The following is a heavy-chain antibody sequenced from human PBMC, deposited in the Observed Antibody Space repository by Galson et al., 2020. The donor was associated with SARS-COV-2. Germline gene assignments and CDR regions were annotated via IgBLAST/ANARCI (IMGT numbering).Heavy chain of an antibody. D-gene: IGHD3-10*01. J-gene: IGHJ4*02. CDR1: GGSISSGGYS. CDR3: SRGIGPMIRGVVITYYCDN. CDR2: IYHSGTT. V-gene: IGHV4-30-2*01. Sequence: SETLSLTCTVSGGSISSGGYSWSWIRQPPGKGLEWIGYIYHSGTTYYNPSLKGRVTMSVDRSKNPFFLRLSSVTAADTAVYYCSRGIGPMIRGVVITYYCDNSGQGALGAVSS.